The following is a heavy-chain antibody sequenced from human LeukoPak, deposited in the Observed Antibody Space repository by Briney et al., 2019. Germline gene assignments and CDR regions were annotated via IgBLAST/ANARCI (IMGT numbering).Heavy chain of an antibody. J-gene: IGHJ4*02. V-gene: IGHV3-30*02. D-gene: IGHD4-17*01. Sequence: GGSLRLSCAASGFTFSSYGMHWVRQAPGKGLEWVAFIRYDGSNKYYADSVKGRFTISRDNSKNTLYLQMNSLRAEDTAVYYCAKDLSVYGGYVVVGQLPDYWGQGTLVTVSS. CDR3: AKDLSVYGGYVVVGQLPDY. CDR1: GFTFSSYG. CDR2: IRYDGSNK.